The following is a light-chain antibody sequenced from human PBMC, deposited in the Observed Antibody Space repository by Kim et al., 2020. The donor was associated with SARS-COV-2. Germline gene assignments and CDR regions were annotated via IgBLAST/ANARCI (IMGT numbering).Light chain of an antibody. CDR3: QQNYNLPRT. CDR1: QSIRNF. V-gene: IGKV1-39*01. Sequence: SASVGDRVTITCRASQSIRNFLNWYQQKPGKAPKVVIYAASTLQSGVPSRFSGSGSGTDFTLTISSLQPEDFATYYCQQNYNLPRTFGQGTKLEIK. J-gene: IGKJ2*01. CDR2: AAS.